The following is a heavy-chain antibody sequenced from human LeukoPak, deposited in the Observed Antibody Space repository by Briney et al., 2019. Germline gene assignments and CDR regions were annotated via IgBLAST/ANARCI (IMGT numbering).Heavy chain of an antibody. CDR3: AREDVVLVDAVRYYYYGMDV. V-gene: IGHV1-46*01. J-gene: IGHJ6*02. Sequence: ASVKVSCKASGYNFISYYMHWVRQAPGQGLEWMGIINPSGGSTSYAQKFQDRVTMTRGTSTSTVYMELSSLKSEDTAVYYCAREDVVLVDAVRYYYYGMDVWGRGTTVTVSS. D-gene: IGHD2-8*01. CDR1: GYNFISYY. CDR2: INPSGGST.